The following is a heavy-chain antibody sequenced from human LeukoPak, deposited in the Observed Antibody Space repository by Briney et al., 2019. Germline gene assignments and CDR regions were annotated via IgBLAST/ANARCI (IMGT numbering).Heavy chain of an antibody. CDR3: AGNVLRFLEWSPGLDY. J-gene: IGHJ4*02. D-gene: IGHD3-3*01. CDR1: GGSISSYY. CDR2: IYASGTT. Sequence: SETLSLTCTVSGGSISSYYWSWIRQPAGKGLEWIGRIYASGTTNYNPSLKSRVTMSVDTSKNQFSLKLSSVTAADTAVYYCAGNVLRFLEWSPGLDYWGPGTLVTVSS. V-gene: IGHV4-4*07.